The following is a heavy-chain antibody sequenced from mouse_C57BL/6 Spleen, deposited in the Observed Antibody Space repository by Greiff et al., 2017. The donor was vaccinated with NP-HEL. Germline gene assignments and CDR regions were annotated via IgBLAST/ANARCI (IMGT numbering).Heavy chain of an antibody. CDR1: GYTFTDYY. CDR3: ARAPYGNYLYYFDY. J-gene: IGHJ2*01. CDR2: IFPGSGST. D-gene: IGHD2-1*01. V-gene: IGHV1-75*01. Sequence: VQLQQSGPELVKPGASVKISCKASGYTFTDYYINWVKQRPGQGLEWIGWIFPGSGSTYYTEKFKGKATLTVDKSSSTAYMLLSSLTSEDSAVYFCARAPYGNYLYYFDYWGQGTTLTVSS.